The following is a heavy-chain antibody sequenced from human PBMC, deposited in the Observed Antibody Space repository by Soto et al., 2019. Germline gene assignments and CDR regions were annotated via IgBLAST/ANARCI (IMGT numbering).Heavy chain of an antibody. CDR1: GVSIGSNYY. CDR2: MSHIGSV. J-gene: IGHJ4*02. Sequence: QVLLQESGPGLVQPSGTLSLSCVVSGVSIGSNYYWGWVRQPPGKGLEWLGDMSHIGSVNYNPSLKSRVTISMDNSQNQFSLKLDSMTAADTAVYYCARSLGWYAVDYWGQGTLVIVSS. V-gene: IGHV4-4*02. CDR3: ARSLGWYAVDY. D-gene: IGHD6-19*01.